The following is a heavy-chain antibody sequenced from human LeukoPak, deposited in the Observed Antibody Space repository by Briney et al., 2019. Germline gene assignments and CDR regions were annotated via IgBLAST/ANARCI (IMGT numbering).Heavy chain of an antibody. CDR2: IYYSGST. D-gene: IGHD4-11*01. CDR3: ARGLKDYSNYEYYYYYMDV. V-gene: IGHV4-59*01. J-gene: IGHJ6*03. CDR1: GGSISSYY. Sequence: PSETLSLTCTVSGGSISSYYWSWIRQPPGKGLEWIGYIYYSGSTNYSPSLKSRVTISVDTSKNQFSLKLSSVTAADTAVYYCARGLKDYSNYEYYYYYMDVWGKGTTVTVSS.